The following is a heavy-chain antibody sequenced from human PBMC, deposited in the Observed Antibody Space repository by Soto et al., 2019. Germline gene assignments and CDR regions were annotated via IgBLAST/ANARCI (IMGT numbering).Heavy chain of an antibody. CDR1: GGSISGGVHS. CDR2: IFDSGST. V-gene: IGHV4-30-4*01. J-gene: IGHJ5*02. D-gene: IGHD6-13*01. Sequence: SLTCTVSGGSISGGVHSWSWIRQPPGKGLEWIGHIFDSGSTYYNPSLKSRLTISVDTSKNQFSLRLSSVTAADTAVYYCAKDATGKMADNWFDPWGQGTLVTVSS. CDR3: AKDATGKMADNWFDP.